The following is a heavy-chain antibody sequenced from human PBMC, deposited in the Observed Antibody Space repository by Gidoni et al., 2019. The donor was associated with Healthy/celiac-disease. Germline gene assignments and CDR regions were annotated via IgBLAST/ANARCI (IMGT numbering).Heavy chain of an antibody. D-gene: IGHD6-13*01. V-gene: IGHV3-49*03. CDR3: TREPGAAAGYCDY. CDR1: GFTFGDYA. Sequence: EVQLVESGGGLVQPGRSLRLSCTASGFTFGDYAMSWFRQAPGKGLEWVGFIRSKAYGGTTEYAASVKGRFTISRDDSKSIAYLQMNSLKTEDTAVYYCTREPGAAAGYCDYWGQGTLVTVSS. J-gene: IGHJ4*02. CDR2: IRSKAYGGTT.